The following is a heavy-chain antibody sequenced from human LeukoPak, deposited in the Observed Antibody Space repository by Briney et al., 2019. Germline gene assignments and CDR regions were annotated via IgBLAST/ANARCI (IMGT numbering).Heavy chain of an antibody. CDR1: GFTFSNYW. J-gene: IGHJ4*02. D-gene: IGHD7-27*01. CDR2: IKRDGSEN. V-gene: IGHV3-7*01. CDR3: ARDLDGDGSADY. Sequence: PGGSLRLSCAASGFTFSNYWMTWVRQAPGKGLEWVANIKRDGSENAYVDSVKGRFTISRDNAKNSLYLQMNSLKVEDTGVYYCARDLDGDGSADYWGQGTLVTVSS.